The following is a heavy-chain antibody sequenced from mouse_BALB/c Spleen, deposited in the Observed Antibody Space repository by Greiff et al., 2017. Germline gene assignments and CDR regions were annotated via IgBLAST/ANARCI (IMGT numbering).Heavy chain of an antibody. Sequence: EVKLMESGGGLVQPGGSLRLSCATSGFTFTDYYMSWVRQPPGKALEWLGFIRNKANGYTTEYSASVKGRFTISRDNSQSILYLQMNTLRAEDSATYYCARDAGFHGFDYWGQGTTLTVSS. CDR1: GFTFTDYY. CDR3: ARDAGFHGFDY. J-gene: IGHJ2*01. V-gene: IGHV7-3*02. CDR2: IRNKANGYTT.